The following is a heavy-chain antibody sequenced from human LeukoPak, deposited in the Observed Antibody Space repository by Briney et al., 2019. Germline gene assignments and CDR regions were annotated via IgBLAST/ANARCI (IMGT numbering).Heavy chain of an antibody. D-gene: IGHD1-14*01. J-gene: IGHJ4*02. CDR2: LSDGGRST. CDR3: AKDAEGPLDY. Sequence: PGGSLRLSCAASGFTFSSYGMSWVRQAPGKGLECVSALSDGGRSTYYADSVKGRFTISRDNSKNTLYLQMNSLRGEDTAVYYCAKDAEGPLDYWGQGTLVTVSS. CDR1: GFTFSSYG. V-gene: IGHV3-23*01.